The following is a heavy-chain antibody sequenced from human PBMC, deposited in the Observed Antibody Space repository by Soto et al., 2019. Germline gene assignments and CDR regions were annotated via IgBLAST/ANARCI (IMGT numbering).Heavy chain of an antibody. CDR3: APWNELVHAFDV. Sequence: DVQLVESGGGLIQPGESLSLSCAAFGLTISGKKYVAWVRPAPGHELVCVSALYDVEGSFYADSVTVRFTTTSHRSITTVYLQLNDLRPDDTAFYDSAPWNELVHAFDVWGQVATV. CDR2: LYDVEGS. V-gene: IGHV3-53*01. J-gene: IGHJ3*01. CDR1: GLTISGKKY. D-gene: IGHD6-13*01.